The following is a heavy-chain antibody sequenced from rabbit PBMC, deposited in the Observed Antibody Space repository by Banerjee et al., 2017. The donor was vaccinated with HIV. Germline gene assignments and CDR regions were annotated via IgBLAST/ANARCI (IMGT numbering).Heavy chain of an antibody. CDR2: IYSGSGRT. V-gene: IGHV1S47*01. J-gene: IGHJ3*01. CDR3: ARRMANGYAGYPYAIRLDL. CDR1: GFDFSSNA. D-gene: IGHD6-1*01. Sequence: QEQLVESGGGLVQPEGSLSLTCKASGFDFSSNAMCWVRQAPGKGLEWIGCIYSGSGRTYYASWAKGRFSISRSTSLNTVTLQMTSLTAADTATYFCARRMANGYAGYPYAIRLDLWGQGTLVTVS.